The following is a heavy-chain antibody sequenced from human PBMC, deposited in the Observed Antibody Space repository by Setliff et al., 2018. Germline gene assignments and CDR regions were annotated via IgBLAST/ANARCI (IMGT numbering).Heavy chain of an antibody. V-gene: IGHV1-3*03. J-gene: IGHJ3*02. Sequence: ASVKVSCKASGYTLTSYAMHWVRQAPGQRLEWMGWINAGNGNTKYSQEFQGRVTITRDTSASTAYMELSSRRSEDMAVYYCARDPDYYDSSGGAFDIWGQGTMVTVSS. D-gene: IGHD3-22*01. CDR1: GYTLTSYA. CDR2: INAGNGNT. CDR3: ARDPDYYDSSGGAFDI.